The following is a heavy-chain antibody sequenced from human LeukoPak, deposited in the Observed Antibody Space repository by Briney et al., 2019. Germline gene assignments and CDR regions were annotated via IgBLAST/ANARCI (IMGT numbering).Heavy chain of an antibody. V-gene: IGHV3-7*03. D-gene: IGHD5-24*01. CDR1: GFMFSSNW. Sequence: GGSLRLSCAASGFMFSSNWMSWVRLAPGKGLEWVANIKEDGTETYYVDSVKGRFTISRNNAKNSLYLQMNSLRVEDTAVYYCAKEGRSLQTYWGQGTLVTVSS. J-gene: IGHJ4*02. CDR3: AKEGRSLQTY. CDR2: IKEDGTET.